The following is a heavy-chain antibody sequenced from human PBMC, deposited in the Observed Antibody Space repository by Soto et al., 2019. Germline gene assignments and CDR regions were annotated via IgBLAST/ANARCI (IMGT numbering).Heavy chain of an antibody. CDR2: MYWNDDK. Sequence: SGHTLVNPTQPLTLTCTFYGFSISISGVSVGWIRQPPGKALEWRALMYWNDDKRYRTSLKSRLTISKDTSKNQVVLTMTNMDPVDTATYYCAHNGYDFWSGYVIWGYFDYCGQGTQVTVSS. V-gene: IGHV2-5*01. D-gene: IGHD3-3*01. CDR3: AHNGYDFWSGYVIWGYFDY. J-gene: IGHJ4*02. CDR1: GFSISISGVS.